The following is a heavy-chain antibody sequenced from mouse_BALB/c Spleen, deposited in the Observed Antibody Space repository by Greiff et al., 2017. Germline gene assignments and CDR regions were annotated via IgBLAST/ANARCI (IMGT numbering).Heavy chain of an antibody. CDR3: ARDEDGSSFAWFAY. CDR2: IWAGGST. J-gene: IGHJ3*01. V-gene: IGHV2-9*02. Sequence: VKLMESGPGLVAPSQSLSITCTVSGFSLTSYGVHWVRQPPGKGLEWLGVIWAGGSTNYNSALMSRLSISKDNSKSQVFLKMNSLQTDDTAMYYCARDEDGSSFAWFAYWGQGTLVTVSA. D-gene: IGHD1-1*01. CDR1: GFSLTSYG.